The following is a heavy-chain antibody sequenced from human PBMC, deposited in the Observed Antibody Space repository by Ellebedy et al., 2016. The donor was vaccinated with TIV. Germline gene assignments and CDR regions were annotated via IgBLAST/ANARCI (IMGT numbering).Heavy chain of an antibody. J-gene: IGHJ4*02. D-gene: IGHD3-22*01. Sequence: ASVKVSCKASGYTFTSYLIYWVRQAPGQGLEWMGIINPSGGSSNYAQKFQGRVTMTRDTSTSTVYMQLSSLRSEDTAVYYCARGDNYYYDSSGYYYSYWGQGTLVTVSS. V-gene: IGHV1-46*01. CDR1: GYTFTSYL. CDR2: INPSGGSS. CDR3: ARGDNYYYDSSGYYYSY.